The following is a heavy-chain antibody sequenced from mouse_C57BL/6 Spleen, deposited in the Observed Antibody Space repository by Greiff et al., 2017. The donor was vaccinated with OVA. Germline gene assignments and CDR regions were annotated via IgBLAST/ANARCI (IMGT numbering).Heavy chain of an antibody. CDR2: ISSGGDYI. CDR3: TRGEIIGYFDV. V-gene: IGHV5-9-1*02. D-gene: IGHD2-12*01. Sequence: EVKLVESGEGLVKPGGSLKLSCAASGFTFSSYAMSWVRQTPEKRLEWVAYISSGGDYIYYADTVKGRFTISRDNARNTLYLQMSSLKSEDTTMYYCTRGEIIGYFDVWGTGTTVTVSS. CDR1: GFTFSSYA. J-gene: IGHJ1*03.